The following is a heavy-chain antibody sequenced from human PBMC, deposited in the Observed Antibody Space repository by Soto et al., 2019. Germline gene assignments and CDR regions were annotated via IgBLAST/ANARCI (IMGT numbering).Heavy chain of an antibody. CDR2: IYYSGST. CDR3: AIGDTMIVVGFDY. CDR1: GGSISSYY. J-gene: IGHJ4*02. Sequence: PSETLSLTCTVSGGSISSYYWSWIRQPPGKGLEWIGYIYYSGSTNYNPSLKSRVTISVDTSKNQFSLKLSSVTAADTAVYYCAIGDTMIVVGFDYWGQGTLVTVSS. D-gene: IGHD3-22*01. V-gene: IGHV4-59*01.